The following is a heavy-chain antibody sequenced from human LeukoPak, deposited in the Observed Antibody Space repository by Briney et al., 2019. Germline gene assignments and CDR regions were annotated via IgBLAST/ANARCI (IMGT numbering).Heavy chain of an antibody. J-gene: IGHJ4*02. Sequence: SETLSLTCTVSGGSISSYYWSWIRQPPGKGLEWIGYIYYSGRTYYNPSLKSRITISVDTSKNQFSLKLSSVTAADTAVYYCARGFYSPHYWGQGTLVSVSS. V-gene: IGHV4-59*01. D-gene: IGHD4-11*01. CDR1: GGSISSYY. CDR2: IYYSGRT. CDR3: ARGFYSPHY.